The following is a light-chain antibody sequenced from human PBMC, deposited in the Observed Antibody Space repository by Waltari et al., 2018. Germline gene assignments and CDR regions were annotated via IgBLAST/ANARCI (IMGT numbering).Light chain of an antibody. V-gene: IGKV1-39*01. CDR1: QYISKN. J-gene: IGKJ4*01. CDR3: QQSYSIPRT. Sequence: DIEMTPSPSSLSASVGDRVTISCRPSQYISKNLTWYQHKPGKAPKLLISAASDLQSGVPSRFSGSGSVTDFTLTISSLQPEDFATYWCQQSYSIPRTFGGGTKVEIK. CDR2: AAS.